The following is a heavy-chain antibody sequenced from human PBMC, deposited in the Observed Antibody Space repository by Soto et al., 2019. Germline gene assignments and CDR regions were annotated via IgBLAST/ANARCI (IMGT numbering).Heavy chain of an antibody. Sequence: TLSLTCTFSGGSLSSGGFYLSWVRQHPGEGLGWVGYIYYSGSTYYNPSLKSRVTISVDTSKNQFSLKLSSVTAADTAVYYCASATYYYDSSGYHYYYYYGMDVWGQGTTVTVSS. CDR3: ASATYYYDSSGYHYYYYYGMDV. V-gene: IGHV4-31*03. D-gene: IGHD3-22*01. CDR1: GGSLSSGGFY. CDR2: IYYSGST. J-gene: IGHJ6*02.